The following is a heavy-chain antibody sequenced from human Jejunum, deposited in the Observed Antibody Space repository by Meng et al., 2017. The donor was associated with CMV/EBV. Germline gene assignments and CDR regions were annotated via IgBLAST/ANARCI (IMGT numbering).Heavy chain of an antibody. CDR3: ARGADDHNNYYYGVDV. D-gene: IGHD5-24*01. CDR2: ISHDGSET. Sequence: FNSYGMHWVRQAPGKGLEWVSMISHDGSETFYADFVKGRFTISRDNFKSTVYLQMNSLRSEDTSMFYCARGADDHNNYYYGVDVWGPGTTVTVSS. CDR1: FNSYG. V-gene: IGHV3-30*03. J-gene: IGHJ6*02.